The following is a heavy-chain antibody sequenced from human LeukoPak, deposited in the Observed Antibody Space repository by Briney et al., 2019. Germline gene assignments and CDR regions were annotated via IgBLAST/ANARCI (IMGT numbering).Heavy chain of an antibody. CDR3: ARDLGSSASY. Sequence: GGSLRLSCAASGFTFSSYEMNWVRQAPGKGLEWVSYISSAGGTIFYADSVKGRFIISRDNAKNSLFLQMNILRAEDTALYYCARDLGSSASYWGQGTLVSVSS. D-gene: IGHD6-6*01. J-gene: IGHJ4*02. CDR2: ISSAGGTI. CDR1: GFTFSSYE. V-gene: IGHV3-48*03.